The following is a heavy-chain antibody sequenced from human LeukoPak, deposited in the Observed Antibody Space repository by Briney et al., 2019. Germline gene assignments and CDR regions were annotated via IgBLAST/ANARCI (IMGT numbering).Heavy chain of an antibody. D-gene: IGHD3-16*01. CDR3: ARMGRGGGDSFDY. Sequence: PSETLSLTCTVSGGSISSYYWSWIRQPPGKGLEWIGYIYYSGSTNYNPSLKSRVTISVDTSKNQFSLKLGSVTAADTAVYYCARMGRGGGDSFDYWGQGTLVTVSS. CDR2: IYYSGST. V-gene: IGHV4-59*01. J-gene: IGHJ4*02. CDR1: GGSISSYY.